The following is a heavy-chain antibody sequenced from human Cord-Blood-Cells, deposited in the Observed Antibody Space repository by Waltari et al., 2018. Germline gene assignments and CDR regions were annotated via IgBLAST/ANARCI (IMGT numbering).Heavy chain of an antibody. D-gene: IGHD6-13*01. CDR1: GGSISSSSYY. CDR2: IYYSGRT. V-gene: IGHV4-39*01. CDR3: AAGMVAAGTRWFDP. J-gene: IGHJ5*02. Sequence: QLQLQESGPGLVKPSETLSLTCTVSGGSISSSSYYWGWIRQPPGKGLEWIGSIYYSGRTYYNPSLKSRVTISVDTSKNQFSLKLSSVTAADTAVYYCAAGMVAAGTRWFDPWGQGTLVTVSS.